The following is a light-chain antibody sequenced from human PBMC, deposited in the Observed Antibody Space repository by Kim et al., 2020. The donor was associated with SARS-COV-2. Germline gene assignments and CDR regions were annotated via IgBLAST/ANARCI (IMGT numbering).Light chain of an antibody. CDR1: QSINSY. CDR2: AAS. Sequence: ASVGDRVTITCRASQSINSYLNCYQQKPGKAPKVLIYAASSLQSGVPSKFSGSGSGTNFTLTIISLQPEDFATYYCQQSYSTPPTFGGGTKVDIK. J-gene: IGKJ4*01. V-gene: IGKV1-39*01. CDR3: QQSYSTPPT.